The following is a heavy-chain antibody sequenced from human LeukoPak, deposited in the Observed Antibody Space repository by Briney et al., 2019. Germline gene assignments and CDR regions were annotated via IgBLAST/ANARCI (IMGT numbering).Heavy chain of an antibody. CDR2: INSDGKST. J-gene: IGHJ4*02. V-gene: IGHV3-74*01. Sequence: GGSLRLXCAASGSTFTSYWMHWVRQGPGKGLVWVSRINSDGKSTTYADSVKGRFTISRDNTKNTLYLEMNSLRAEVTAVYYCAISLTRTSDYWGQGTLVTVSS. D-gene: IGHD1-7*01. CDR3: AISLTRTSDY. CDR1: GSTFTSYW.